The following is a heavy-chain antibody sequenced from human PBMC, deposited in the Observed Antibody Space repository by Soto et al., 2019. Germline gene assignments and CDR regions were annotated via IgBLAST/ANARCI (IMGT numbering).Heavy chain of an antibody. CDR2: VKSKIDGGAI. Sequence: EVQLVESGGGLVKPGGSLRLSCTASGFTFNGAWMNWVRQAPGKGREWVGRVKSKIDGGAIDYAAPVKGRFSISRDDSRQMVYLQMNSLNTEDTAVYYCSADLPDWGAYAFDYWGQGTLVTVSS. J-gene: IGHJ4*02. CDR1: GFTFNGAW. V-gene: IGHV3-15*07. D-gene: IGHD3-16*01. CDR3: SADLPDWGAYAFDY.